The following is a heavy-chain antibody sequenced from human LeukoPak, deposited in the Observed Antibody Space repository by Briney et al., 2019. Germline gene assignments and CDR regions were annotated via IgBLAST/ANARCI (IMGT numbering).Heavy chain of an antibody. CDR1: GGTFSSYA. J-gene: IGHJ4*02. CDR2: IIPIFGTA. D-gene: IGHD3-16*01. CDR3: ARGFVGGGSFDY. Sequence: ASVKVSCKASGGTFSSYAISWVRQAPGQGLEWMGGIIPIFGTANYAQKFQGRVTITADESTSTAYMELSSLRSEDTAVYYCARGFVGGGSFDYWGQGTLVTVSS. V-gene: IGHV1-69*13.